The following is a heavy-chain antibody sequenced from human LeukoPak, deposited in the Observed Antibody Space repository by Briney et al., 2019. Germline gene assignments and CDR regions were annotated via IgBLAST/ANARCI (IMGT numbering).Heavy chain of an antibody. D-gene: IGHD1-26*01. Sequence: GASVTVSCKASGGTFSSYAISWVRQAPGQGLEWMGGIIPIFGTANYAQKFQGRVTITADESTSTAYMELRSLRSDDTAVYYCARDVWGSFDPWGQGTLVTVSS. V-gene: IGHV1-69*13. CDR3: ARDVWGSFDP. CDR2: IIPIFGTA. J-gene: IGHJ5*02. CDR1: GGTFSSYA.